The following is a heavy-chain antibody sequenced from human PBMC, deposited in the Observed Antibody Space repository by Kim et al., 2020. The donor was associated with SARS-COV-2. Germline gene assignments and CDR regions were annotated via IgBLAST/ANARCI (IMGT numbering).Heavy chain of an antibody. CDR1: GGSISSYY. V-gene: IGHV4-59*01. J-gene: IGHJ5*02. Sequence: SETLSLTCTVSGGSISSYYWSWVRQPPGKGLEWIGQIYYSGGTNYNPSLKSRVNISVDTSKNQFSLELSSVTAADTAVYYCARVPTLSTLSAPRFKWFDPWGQGALVTVSS. CDR2: IYYSGGT. CDR3: ARVPTLSTLSAPRFKWFDP. D-gene: IGHD4-4*01.